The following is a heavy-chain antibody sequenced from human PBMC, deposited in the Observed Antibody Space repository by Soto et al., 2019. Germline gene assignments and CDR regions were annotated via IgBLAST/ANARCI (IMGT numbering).Heavy chain of an antibody. Sequence: QVQLVESGGGVVQPGRSLRLSCAASEFIFSSNGMHWVRQAPGKGLEWVATISYNGNDKYYADSVKGRFTISRDNSKNTLFLQMNSLRAEDTAVYYCVKVAGGGWFADYWGQGTLFTVSS. CDR3: VKVAGGGWFADY. CDR2: ISYNGNDK. J-gene: IGHJ4*02. D-gene: IGHD6-19*01. CDR1: EFIFSSNG. V-gene: IGHV3-30*18.